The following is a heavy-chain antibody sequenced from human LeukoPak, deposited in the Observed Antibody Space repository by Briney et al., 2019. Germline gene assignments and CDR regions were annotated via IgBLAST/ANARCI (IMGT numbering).Heavy chain of an antibody. V-gene: IGHV4-59*08. CDR1: GGSISSYY. J-gene: IGHJ4*02. D-gene: IGHD1-26*01. Sequence: SETLSLTCTVSGGSISSYYWSWIRQPPGKGLEWIGYIYYSGSTNYNPSLKSRVTISVDTSRNQFSLKVSSVTAADTAVYYCARLVGAATDPFDYWGQGTPVTVSS. CDR2: IYYSGST. CDR3: ARLVGAATDPFDY.